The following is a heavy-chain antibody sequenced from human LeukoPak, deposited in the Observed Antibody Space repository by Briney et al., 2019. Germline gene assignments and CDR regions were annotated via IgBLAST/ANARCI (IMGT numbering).Heavy chain of an antibody. D-gene: IGHD2-2*01. V-gene: IGHV4-59*12. CDR1: GGSISSYY. CDR2: IYYSGST. Sequence: SETLSLTCTVSGGSISSYYWSWIRQPPGKGLEWIGYIYYSGSTNYNPSLKSRVTISVDTSKNQFSLKLSSVTAADTAVYYCARYCSSTSCATEIDAFDIWGQGTMVTVSS. CDR3: ARYCSSTSCATEIDAFDI. J-gene: IGHJ3*02.